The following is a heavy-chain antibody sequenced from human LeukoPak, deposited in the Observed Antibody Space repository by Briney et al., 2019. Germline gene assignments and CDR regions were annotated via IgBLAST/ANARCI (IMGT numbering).Heavy chain of an antibody. CDR2: ISYDGSNK. V-gene: IGHV3-30-3*01. D-gene: IGHD3-10*01. J-gene: IGHJ6*02. Sequence: GGSLRLSCAASGFTFSSYAMHWVRQAPGKGLEWVAVISYDGSNKYYADSVKGRFTISRDNSKNTLYLQMNSLRAEDTAVYYCARTRYGSGSPEDYYYYGMDVWGQGTTVTVSS. CDR3: ARTRYGSGSPEDYYYYGMDV. CDR1: GFTFSSYA.